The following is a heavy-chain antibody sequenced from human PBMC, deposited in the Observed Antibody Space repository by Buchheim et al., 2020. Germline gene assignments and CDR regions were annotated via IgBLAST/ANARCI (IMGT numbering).Heavy chain of an antibody. D-gene: IGHD5-12*01. CDR1: GFTFSDYY. CDR3: ARGGATRYYFDY. CDR2: ITTGGTAM. J-gene: IGHJ4*02. V-gene: IGHV3-11*01. Sequence: QVQLVESGGGLVKPGGSLRLSCAASGFTFSDYYMTWIRQAPGKGLEWVSSITTGGTAMYYADSVKGRFTISRDNAKNTLHLQMNSLRAEDTAVYYCARGGATRYYFDYWGQGTL.